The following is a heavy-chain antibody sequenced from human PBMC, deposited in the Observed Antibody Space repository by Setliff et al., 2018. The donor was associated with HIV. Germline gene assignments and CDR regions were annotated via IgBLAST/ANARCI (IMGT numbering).Heavy chain of an antibody. V-gene: IGHV1-18*01. J-gene: IGHJ3*02. Sequence: GASVKVSCKASGYTFTSYGISWVRQAPGQGLEWMGWISAYNGNTNYAQKLQGRVTMTTDTSTSTAYMGLRSLRSDDTAVYYCARDQRITMIVVVTDAFDIWGQGTMVTV. CDR3: ARDQRITMIVVVTDAFDI. CDR1: GYTFTSYG. CDR2: ISAYNGNT. D-gene: IGHD3-22*01.